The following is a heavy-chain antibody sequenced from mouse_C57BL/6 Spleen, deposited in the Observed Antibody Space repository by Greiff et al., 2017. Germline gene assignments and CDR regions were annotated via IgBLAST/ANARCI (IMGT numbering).Heavy chain of an antibody. D-gene: IGHD3-2*02. CDR3: ARQLRLLDYAMDY. J-gene: IGHJ4*01. CDR1: GFTFTAYY. CDR2: IRNKANGYTT. Sequence: EVQLVESGGGLVQPGGSLSLSCAASGFTFTAYYMSWVRQPPGKALEWLGFIRNKANGYTTEYSASVKGRFTISRDNSQSILYLQMNALRAEDSATYDCARQLRLLDYAMDYWGQGTSVTVSS. V-gene: IGHV7-3*01.